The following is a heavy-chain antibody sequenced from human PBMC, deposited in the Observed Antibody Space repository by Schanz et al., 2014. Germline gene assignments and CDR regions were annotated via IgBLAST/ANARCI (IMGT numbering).Heavy chain of an antibody. V-gene: IGHV3-21*01. CDR2: ISSSGSYI. J-gene: IGHJ6*02. CDR3: AKARRKSNCSGGRCFHYSYYGMDV. Sequence: VQLLQFGGGVVQPGRSLRLSCAASGFTFSSYAMHWVRQAPGKGLEWVSSISSSGSYIHYADSVKGRFTISRDNAKNTLYLQMNSLRAEDTAVYYCAKARRKSNCSGGRCFHYSYYGMDVWGQGTTVTVSS. D-gene: IGHD2-15*01. CDR1: GFTFSSYA.